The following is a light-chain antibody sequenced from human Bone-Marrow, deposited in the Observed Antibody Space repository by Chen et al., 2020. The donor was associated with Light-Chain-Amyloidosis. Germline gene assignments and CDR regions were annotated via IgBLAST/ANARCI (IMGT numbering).Light chain of an antibody. J-gene: IGKJ4*01. Sequence: EIVLTQSPGTLSSSPGDRATLSCRTSQSISSTYLAWYQQKPGQAPRLLIYGVSSRATGIADRFSGSGSGTDFTLTISRLEPEDFAVYYCQQYSTSPLTFGGGTKVEIK. CDR3: QQYSTSPLT. CDR2: GVS. V-gene: IGKV3-20*01. CDR1: QSISSTY.